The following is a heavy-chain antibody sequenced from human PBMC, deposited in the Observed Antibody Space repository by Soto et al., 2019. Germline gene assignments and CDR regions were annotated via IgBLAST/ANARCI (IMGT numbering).Heavy chain of an antibody. CDR3: AKGQHCSSTSCYFYYYGMDV. D-gene: IGHD2-2*01. J-gene: IGHJ6*02. CDR2: ISYDGSNK. CDR1: GFTFNTYF. Sequence: GGSLILSCAASGFTFNTYFMHWVRQSPGKGLEWVAVISYDGSNKYYADSVKGRLTISRDNSKNTLYLQMNSLRAEDTAVYYCAKGQHCSSTSCYFYYYGMDVWGQGTTVPVSS. V-gene: IGHV3-30*18.